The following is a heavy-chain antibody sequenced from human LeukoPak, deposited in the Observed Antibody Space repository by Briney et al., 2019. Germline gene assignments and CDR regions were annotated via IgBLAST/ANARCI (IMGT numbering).Heavy chain of an antibody. J-gene: IGHJ4*02. CDR3: TRDRIMTDF. V-gene: IGHV3-49*03. D-gene: IGHD2-15*01. CDR1: GFTFGDYS. Sequence: GGSLRLSCTASGFTFGDYSMTWFRQAPGKGLEWVSFIRNKASGGTTEHAAWVSGRFTTSRDDSKSIAYLQMNSLETEDTALYYCTRDRIMTDFWGQGTLVTVSS. CDR2: IRNKASGGTT.